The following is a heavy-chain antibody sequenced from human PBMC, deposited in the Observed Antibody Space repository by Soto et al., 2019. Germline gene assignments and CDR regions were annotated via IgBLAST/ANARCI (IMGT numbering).Heavy chain of an antibody. CDR3: ASYSSGSYPRFDP. D-gene: IGHD3-10*01. CDR2: IYYSGST. J-gene: IGHJ5*02. CDR1: GGSISSYY. Sequence: LETLSLTCTVSGGSISSYYWSWIQQPPGKGLEWIGYIYYSGSTNYNPSLKSRVTISVDTSKNQFSLKLSSVTAADTAVYYCASYSSGSYPRFDPWGQGTLVTVSS. V-gene: IGHV4-59*01.